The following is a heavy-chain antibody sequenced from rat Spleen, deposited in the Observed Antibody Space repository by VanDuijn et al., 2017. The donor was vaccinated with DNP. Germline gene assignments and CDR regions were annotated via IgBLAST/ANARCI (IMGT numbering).Heavy chain of an antibody. J-gene: IGHJ1*01. D-gene: IGHD1-1*01. CDR1: GFTFSSYD. CDR2: VNTGGGIT. V-gene: IGHV5S13*01. Sequence: EVQLVESGGGLLQPGRSLKLSCAASGFTFSSYDMAWVRQAPSKGLEWVASVNTGGGITYYRDSVKGRFTVSRDNARTTQYLQMDSLRSEDTATYYCVREDYYSGDWYFDFWGPGTMVTVSS. CDR3: VREDYYSGDWYFDF.